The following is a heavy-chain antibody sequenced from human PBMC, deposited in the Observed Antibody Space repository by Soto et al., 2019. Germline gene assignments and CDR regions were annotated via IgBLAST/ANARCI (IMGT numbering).Heavy chain of an antibody. CDR2: IYQSGST. CDR1: GGSISSGGYS. CDR3: ATQSYSNSGAYYYYAMDV. Sequence: KPSETLSLTCAVSGGSISSGGYSWSWIRQPPGKGLEWIRYIYQSGSTYYNPSLKSRVTISVDRSRNQFSLKLSSVTAADTAVYFCATQSYSNSGAYYYYAMDVWGQGTTVTVSS. V-gene: IGHV4-30-2*01. J-gene: IGHJ6*02. D-gene: IGHD4-4*01.